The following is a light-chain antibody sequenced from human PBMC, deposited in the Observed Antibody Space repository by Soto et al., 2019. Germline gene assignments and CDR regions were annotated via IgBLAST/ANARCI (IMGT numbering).Light chain of an antibody. CDR2: GAS. CDR1: QSVSSSD. V-gene: IGKV3-20*01. Sequence: EPVLTKSPGTLSLSPGARATLSCRASQSVSSSDLAWYQQKPGQPPRLLIYGASRRATGIPDRFSGNESGTDFTLTIRRLEPEDFAAYYCQQYGSSPPWTFGQGTKVEIK. J-gene: IGKJ1*01. CDR3: QQYGSSPPWT.